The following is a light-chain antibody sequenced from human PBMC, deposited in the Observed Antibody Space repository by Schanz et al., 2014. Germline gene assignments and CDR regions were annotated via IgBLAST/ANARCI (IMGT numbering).Light chain of an antibody. V-gene: IGLV2-14*01. Sequence: QSALTQPASVSGSPGQSITISCTGTSSDVGAYNYVSWYQQPPGKAPKLIIYDVSNRPSGVSGRFSGSKSGNTASLTISGLQAEDEADYYCCSYAGTNTRRWVFGGGTKLTVL. CDR2: DVS. CDR3: CSYAGTNTRRWV. J-gene: IGLJ3*02. CDR1: SSDVGAYNY.